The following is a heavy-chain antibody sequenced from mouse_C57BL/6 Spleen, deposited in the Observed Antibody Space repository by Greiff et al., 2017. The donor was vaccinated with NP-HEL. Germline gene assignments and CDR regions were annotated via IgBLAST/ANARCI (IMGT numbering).Heavy chain of an antibody. Sequence: EVKLMESGGDLVKPGGSLKLSCAASGFTFSSYGMSWVRQTPDKRLEWVATISSGGSYTYYPDSVKGRFTISRDNAKNTLYLQMSSLKSEDTAMYYCASPYYDYDGAWFAYWGQGTLVTVSA. CDR3: ASPYYDYDGAWFAY. D-gene: IGHD2-4*01. CDR1: GFTFSSYG. V-gene: IGHV5-6*01. CDR2: ISSGGSYT. J-gene: IGHJ3*01.